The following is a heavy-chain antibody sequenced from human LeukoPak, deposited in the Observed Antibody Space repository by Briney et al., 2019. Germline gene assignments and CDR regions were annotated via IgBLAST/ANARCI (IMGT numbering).Heavy chain of an antibody. J-gene: IGHJ4*02. CDR1: GFTFSSYW. D-gene: IGHD3-10*01. CDR2: INSDGSST. V-gene: IGHV3-74*01. Sequence: GGSLRLSCAASGFTFSSYWMHWVRQAPGKGLVWVSRINSDGSSTSYADSVKGRFTISRDNAKNTLYLQMNSLRAEDTAVYYCARGGFVWFGESSPFDYWGQGTLVTVSS. CDR3: ARGGFVWFGESSPFDY.